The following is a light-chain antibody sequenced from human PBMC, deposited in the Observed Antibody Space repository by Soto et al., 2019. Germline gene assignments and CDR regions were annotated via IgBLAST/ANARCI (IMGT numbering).Light chain of an antibody. Sequence: VVITQYKLSLPVTLGQPASISCRSNQSLVHSDGIAYFSWFQQRPGRSPRRLIYKVSNRDSGVPARFSGSGSGTDFALKISRVEAEDVGVYYCMQGTHWPIPFAQLTLPAIK. J-gene: IGKJ5*01. CDR3: MQGTHWPIP. CDR2: KVS. CDR1: QSLVHSDGIAY. V-gene: IGKV2-30*02.